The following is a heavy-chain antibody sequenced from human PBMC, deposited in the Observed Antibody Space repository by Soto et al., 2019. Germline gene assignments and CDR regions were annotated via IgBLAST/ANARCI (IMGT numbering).Heavy chain of an antibody. Sequence: TLSLTCSVSGGSITSVGHYWSWIRQQPGKGLEWIGIIYYSGSTSYNPSLNSRASMSLDRSKNQFSLRLTSVSPADTAVYYCTGHYSRSWVHNYWGQGTLVTVSS. CDR2: IYYSGST. J-gene: IGHJ4*02. CDR1: GGSITSVGHY. V-gene: IGHV4-31*03. D-gene: IGHD2-15*01. CDR3: TGHYSRSWVHNY.